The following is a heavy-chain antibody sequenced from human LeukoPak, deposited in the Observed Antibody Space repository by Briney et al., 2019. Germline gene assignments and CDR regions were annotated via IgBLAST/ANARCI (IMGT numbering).Heavy chain of an antibody. CDR2: INHSGST. CDR1: GGSFSGYY. J-gene: IGHJ6*02. CDR3: ARGRDWNQGSRGIYYYYGMDV. D-gene: IGHD1-1*01. Sequence: SEALSLTCAVYGGSFSGYYWSWIRQPPGKGLEWIGEINHSGSTNYNPSLKSRVTISVDTSKNQFSLKLSSVTAADTAVYYCARGRDWNQGSRGIYYYYGMDVWGQGTTVTVSS. V-gene: IGHV4-34*01.